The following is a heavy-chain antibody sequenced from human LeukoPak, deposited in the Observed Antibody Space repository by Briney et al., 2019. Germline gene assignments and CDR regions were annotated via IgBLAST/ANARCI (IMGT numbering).Heavy chain of an antibody. V-gene: IGHV4-4*07. CDR1: GGSISSYY. J-gene: IGHJ6*03. CDR3: ARHIAAAGNYYYYMDV. Sequence: SETLSLTCTVSGGSISSYYWSWIRQPAGKGLEWIGRIYTSGSTNYNPSLKSRVTMSVDTSKNQFSLKLSSVTAADTAVYYCARHIAAAGNYYYYMDVWGKGTTVTVSS. CDR2: IYTSGST. D-gene: IGHD6-13*01.